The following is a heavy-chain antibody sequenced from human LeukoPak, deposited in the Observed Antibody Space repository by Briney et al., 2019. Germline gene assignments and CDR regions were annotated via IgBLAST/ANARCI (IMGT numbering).Heavy chain of an antibody. CDR3: EKDGWPYYYDSSGTDYYFDS. CDR1: GFTFDDYA. D-gene: IGHD3-22*01. J-gene: IGHJ4*02. CDR2: ISGDGGST. Sequence: QPGGSLRLSCAASGFTFDDYAMHWVRQAPGKGLEWVSLISGDGGSTYYADSVKGRFTISRDNSKNSLYLQMNSLRTEDTALYYCEKDGWPYYYDSSGTDYYFDSWGQGTLVTVSS. V-gene: IGHV3-43*02.